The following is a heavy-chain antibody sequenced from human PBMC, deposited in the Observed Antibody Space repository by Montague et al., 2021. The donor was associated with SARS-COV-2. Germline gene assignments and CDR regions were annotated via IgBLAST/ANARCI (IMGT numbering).Heavy chain of an antibody. CDR3: VRDHPYGGPRGAYDI. J-gene: IGHJ3*02. Sequence: SETLSLTCTVSGGSITGYYWSWLRRSPGKGLEWIAYIYDGGAVNYNPSLGIRVTISTDTSKNQLSLKVNSVTAADTAVYYCVRDHPYGGPRGAYDIWGQGTVVTVSS. CDR1: GGSITGYY. CDR2: IYDGGAV. V-gene: IGHV4-59*01. D-gene: IGHD4-23*01.